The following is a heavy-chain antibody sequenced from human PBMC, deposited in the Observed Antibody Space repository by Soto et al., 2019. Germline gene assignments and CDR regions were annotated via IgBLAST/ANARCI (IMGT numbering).Heavy chain of an antibody. CDR1: GFTFSSYG. Sequence: QVQLVESGGGVVQPGRSLRLSCAASGFTFSSYGMLWVRQAPGKGLEGVAVISYDGSNKYYADFVKGRFTISRDNSKNTLYLQMNSLRAEDTAVYYCAKDHSSGWYVDYYYGMDVWGQGTTVTVSS. J-gene: IGHJ6*02. CDR2: ISYDGSNK. CDR3: AKDHSSGWYVDYYYGMDV. V-gene: IGHV3-30*18. D-gene: IGHD6-19*01.